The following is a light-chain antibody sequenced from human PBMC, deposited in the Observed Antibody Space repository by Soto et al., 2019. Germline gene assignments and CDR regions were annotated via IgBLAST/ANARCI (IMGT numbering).Light chain of an antibody. Sequence: EIVLTQSPGTLSLSPGERATLSCRASQSVCSSYLAWYQQKPGQAPRLLIYDASSRATGIPDRFSGSGSGTDFTLTISRLEPEDFAVYYCQQYGSSPLTFGGGTKVEIK. J-gene: IGKJ4*01. CDR2: DAS. CDR3: QQYGSSPLT. CDR1: QSVCSSY. V-gene: IGKV3-20*01.